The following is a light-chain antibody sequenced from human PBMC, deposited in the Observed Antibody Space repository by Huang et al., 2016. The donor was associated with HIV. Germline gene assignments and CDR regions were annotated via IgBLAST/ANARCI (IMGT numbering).Light chain of an antibody. V-gene: IGKV1-39*01. CDR3: QQSYNTPPT. CDR2: GAS. J-gene: IGKJ1*01. Sequence: DIQMTQSPASLSASVGDRVTITCRATQSISNYVNWYQQKPGKAPTLLIYGASTLQSGVPSRFSGSGSGTDFPLTISSLQPEDFTTYYCQQSYNTPPTFGQGTKVEI. CDR1: QSISNY.